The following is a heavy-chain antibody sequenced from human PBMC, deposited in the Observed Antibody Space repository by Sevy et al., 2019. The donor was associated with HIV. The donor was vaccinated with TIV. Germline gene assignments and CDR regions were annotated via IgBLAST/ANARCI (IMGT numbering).Heavy chain of an antibody. CDR3: ATDPDNVYYSASSSSLFGN. D-gene: IGHD3-22*01. J-gene: IGHJ4*02. Sequence: GGSLRLSCAASGFTFSNYAMGWVRQAPGKGPEWVSTISTSSSSTYYADSVKGRFTISRDNSKNTLSLQMNSLRADDTAVYHCATDPDNVYYSASSSSLFGNWGQGTLVTGSS. CDR1: GFTFSNYA. CDR2: ISTSSSST. V-gene: IGHV3-23*01.